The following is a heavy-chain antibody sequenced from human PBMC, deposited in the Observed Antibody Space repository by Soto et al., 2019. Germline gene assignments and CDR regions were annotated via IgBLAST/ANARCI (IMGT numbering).Heavy chain of an antibody. D-gene: IGHD6-13*01. CDR2: IWYDGSNK. CDR3: ARVDSSWYVYYYYGMDV. V-gene: IGHV3-33*01. Sequence: QVQLVESGGGVVQPGRSLRLSCAASGFTFSSYGMHWVRQAPGKGLEWVAVIWYDGSNKYYADSVKGRFTISRDNSKNPLYLQRNSLRAADTAVYYCARVDSSWYVYYYYGMDVWGQGTTVTVSS. J-gene: IGHJ6*02. CDR1: GFTFSSYG.